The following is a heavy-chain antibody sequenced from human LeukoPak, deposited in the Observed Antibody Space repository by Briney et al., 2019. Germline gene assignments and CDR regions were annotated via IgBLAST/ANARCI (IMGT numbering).Heavy chain of an antibody. J-gene: IGHJ4*02. D-gene: IGHD3-10*01. V-gene: IGHV1-3*01. Sequence: ASVKVSCKASGYPFTTYTMHWVRQAPGQSLEWMGWINAGNGNTKYSQNFQGRVTITRDTTARTAYMELSSLRSEDTAVYYCARGSGSYYFYYWGQGTLVTVSS. CDR2: INAGNGNT. CDR1: GYPFTTYT. CDR3: ARGSGSYYFYY.